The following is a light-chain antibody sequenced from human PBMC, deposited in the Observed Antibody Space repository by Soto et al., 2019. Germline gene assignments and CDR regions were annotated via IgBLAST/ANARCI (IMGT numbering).Light chain of an antibody. CDR1: QSISSSY. V-gene: IGKV3-20*01. J-gene: IGKJ5*01. CDR2: DAS. Sequence: EIVLTQSPATLSLSPGESATLSCRGSQSISSSYLAWYQQKTGQAPRLLIYDASSRATGIPDRFSGSGSGTDFTLTISRLEPEDFAVYYCQQYGSPPLTFGQGTRLEIK. CDR3: QQYGSPPLT.